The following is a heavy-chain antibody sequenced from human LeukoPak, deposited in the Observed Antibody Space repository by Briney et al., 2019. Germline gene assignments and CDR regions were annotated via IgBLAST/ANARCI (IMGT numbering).Heavy chain of an antibody. Sequence: ASVKVSCKVSGYTLTELSMHWVRQAPGKGLEWMGGFDPEDGETIYAQKFQGRVTMTEDTSTDTAYMGLSSLRSEDTAVYYCATYKQVAIFGVVTRTFDYWGQGTLVTVSS. D-gene: IGHD3-3*01. CDR2: FDPEDGET. J-gene: IGHJ4*02. CDR3: ATYKQVAIFGVVTRTFDY. CDR1: GYTLTELS. V-gene: IGHV1-24*01.